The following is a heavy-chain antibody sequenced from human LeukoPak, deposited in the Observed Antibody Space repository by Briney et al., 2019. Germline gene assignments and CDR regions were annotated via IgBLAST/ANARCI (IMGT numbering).Heavy chain of an antibody. J-gene: IGHJ4*02. CDR2: IYYSGST. CDR3: AREGYSYGCDY. D-gene: IGHD5-18*01. Sequence: NPSETLSLTCTVSGGSVSSYYWSWIRQPPGKGLEWIGYIYYSGSTNYNPSLKSRVTISVDTSKNQFSLKLSSVTAADTAVYYCAREGYSYGCDYWGQGTLVTVSS. V-gene: IGHV4-59*02. CDR1: GGSVSSYY.